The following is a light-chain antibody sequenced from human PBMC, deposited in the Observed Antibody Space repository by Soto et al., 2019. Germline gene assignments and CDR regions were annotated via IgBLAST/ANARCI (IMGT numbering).Light chain of an antibody. V-gene: IGKV3-20*01. J-gene: IGKJ5*01. Sequence: EIVLTQSPGTLSLSPGDRATLSCRASQSVSSSYLAWYQQKPGQAPRLLIYGASSRTTGIPDRLSCSGSGSDITLTISRIEPEDFEVYYCQQYGNSPRITFGQGTRLDIK. CDR3: QQYGNSPRIT. CDR2: GAS. CDR1: QSVSSSY.